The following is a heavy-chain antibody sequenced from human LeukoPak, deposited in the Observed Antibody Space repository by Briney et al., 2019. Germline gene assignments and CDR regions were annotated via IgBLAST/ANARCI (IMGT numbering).Heavy chain of an antibody. CDR2: IYGGGTT. V-gene: IGHV3-53*01. CDR3: AYVWGSFDY. CDR1: GFTVSTNY. D-gene: IGHD7-27*01. Sequence: GGSLRLSCAASGFTVSTNYMNWVRQAPGKGLEWVSVIYGGGTTDYADSVKGRFTISRDNSKNTLYLQMNSLRAEDTAVYYCAYVWGSFDYWGQGIPVTVSS. J-gene: IGHJ4*02.